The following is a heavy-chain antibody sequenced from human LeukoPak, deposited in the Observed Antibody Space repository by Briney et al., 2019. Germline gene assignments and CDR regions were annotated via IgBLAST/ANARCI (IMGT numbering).Heavy chain of an antibody. J-gene: IGHJ4*02. CDR1: GFTFSSYS. CDR3: ARDSFTYYSGSYNRYYFGY. D-gene: IGHD1-26*01. Sequence: PGGSLRLSCAASGFTFSSYSMNWVRQAPGKGLEWVSSISSSSSYIYYADSVKGRFTISRDNAKNSLYLQMNSLRAEDTAVYYCARDSFTYYSGSYNRYYFGYWGQGTLVTVSS. V-gene: IGHV3-21*01. CDR2: ISSSSSYI.